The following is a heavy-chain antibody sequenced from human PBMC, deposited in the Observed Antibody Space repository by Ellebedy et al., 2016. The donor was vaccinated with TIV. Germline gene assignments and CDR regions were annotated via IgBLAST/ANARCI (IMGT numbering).Heavy chain of an antibody. Sequence: MPSETLSLTCTVSAGSVSSANYYWPWFRQPPGKGLEWIGYIYSSGRTDYKHSLKSRMAISVATSRNQISLKLSSVTAADTSVYYCSAAYGRVTPAYWGQGTLVTVSS. CDR3: SAAYGRVTPAY. J-gene: IGHJ4*02. V-gene: IGHV4-61*01. D-gene: IGHD4-17*01. CDR2: IYSSGRT. CDR1: AGSVSSANYY.